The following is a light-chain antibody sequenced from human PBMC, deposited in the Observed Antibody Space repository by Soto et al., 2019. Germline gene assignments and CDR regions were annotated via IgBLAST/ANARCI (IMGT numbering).Light chain of an antibody. J-gene: IGLJ2*01. CDR2: DVR. Sequence: QSALTQPRSVSGSPGQSVTISCTGTSSDVGYYNYVSWYHQHPGKAHKLMIYDVRKRPSGVPDRFSGSKSGNTASLTISGLQVEDEADYYCSSYAGGYTPYVVFGGGTQLTVL. CDR3: SSYAGGYTPYVV. CDR1: SSDVGYYNY. V-gene: IGLV2-11*01.